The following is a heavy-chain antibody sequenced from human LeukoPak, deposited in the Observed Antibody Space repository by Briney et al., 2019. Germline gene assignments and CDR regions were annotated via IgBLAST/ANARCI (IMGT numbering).Heavy chain of an antibody. CDR1: GFTFSSYS. J-gene: IGHJ4*02. V-gene: IGHV3-21*01. CDR3: ARTRYGSGTLDY. Sequence: GGSLRLSCAASGFTFSSYSMNWVRQAPGKGLEWVSSISSSSSYIYYADSVKGRFTISRDNAKNSLYLQMNSLRAEDTAVCYCARTRYGSGTLDYWGQGTLVTVSS. D-gene: IGHD3-10*01. CDR2: ISSSSSYI.